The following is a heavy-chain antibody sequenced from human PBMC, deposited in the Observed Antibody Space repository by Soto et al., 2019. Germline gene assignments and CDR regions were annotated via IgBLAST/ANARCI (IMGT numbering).Heavy chain of an antibody. J-gene: IGHJ3*02. V-gene: IGHV3-23*01. CDR2: ISGSGGST. Sequence: GGSLVLSCAASGFTFSIYAMSWVRQAPGKGLEWVSAISGSGGSTYYADSVKGRFTISRDNSENTLYLQMNSLRAEDTAVYYCAKDLPKENDSSGYYYDAFDIWGQGTMVTVSS. D-gene: IGHD3-22*01. CDR1: GFTFSIYA. CDR3: AKDLPKENDSSGYYYDAFDI.